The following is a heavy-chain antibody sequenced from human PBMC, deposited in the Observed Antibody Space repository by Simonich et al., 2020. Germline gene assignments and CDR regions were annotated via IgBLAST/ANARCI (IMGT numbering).Heavy chain of an antibody. Sequence: EVQLVESGGGLVQPGRSLRLSCAASGFTFDDYAMHWVGQAPGNGMVVFSWISWNSGSLGYADSVKGRFTISRDNAKNSLYLQMNSLRAEDTALYYCAKDVAAAGTEYFQHWGQGTLVTVSS. J-gene: IGHJ1*01. D-gene: IGHD6-13*01. CDR2: ISWNSGSL. CDR1: GFTFDDYA. V-gene: IGHV3-9*01. CDR3: AKDVAAAGTEYFQH.